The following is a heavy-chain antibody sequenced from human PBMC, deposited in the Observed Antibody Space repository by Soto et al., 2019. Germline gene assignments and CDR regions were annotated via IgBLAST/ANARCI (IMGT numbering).Heavy chain of an antibody. J-gene: IGHJ4*02. Sequence: DVQLLESGGALVQPGASLRLSCATSGFAFTSYAMSWFRQAPGKGLEWVSTIGGTGGTTYYADAVKGRFTISKDDSKNTVYLQMNSLRGEDTGIYYCAKGYGDYVREVAHWGQGTLVTVSS. D-gene: IGHD4-17*01. CDR1: GFAFTSYA. CDR2: IGGTGGTT. V-gene: IGHV3-23*01. CDR3: AKGYGDYVREVAH.